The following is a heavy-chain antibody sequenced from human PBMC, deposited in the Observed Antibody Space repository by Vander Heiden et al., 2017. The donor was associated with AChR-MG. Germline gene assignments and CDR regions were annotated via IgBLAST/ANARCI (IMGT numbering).Heavy chain of an antibody. V-gene: IGHV4-38-2*01. CDR1: GESFSTY. Sequence: QVRLQESGPGLVKPSETLSLTCSMSGESFSTYWAWLRQAPGKGREWIGSITHSGTRYFRPALRSRATTSVDPSKKQLFLRLTSVTAADTAVYYCASISASADWFFDFWGRGTLVTVSS. CDR3: ASISASADWFFDF. D-gene: IGHD3-10*01. J-gene: IGHJ2*01. CDR2: ITHSGTR.